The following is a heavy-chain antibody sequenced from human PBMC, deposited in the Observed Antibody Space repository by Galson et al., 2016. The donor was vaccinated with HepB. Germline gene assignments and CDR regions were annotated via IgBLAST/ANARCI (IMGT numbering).Heavy chain of an antibody. CDR1: GGSINSDS. Sequence: ETLSLTCTFSGGSINSDSWTWIRQPPGKGLEWIGYIYNGVTTNYNPSLRSRVAISMDTPKTQFTLYLSSVTAADTAVYYCARGRLAWVQYYFDYWGQGALVTVSS. D-gene: IGHD5-24*01. J-gene: IGHJ4*02. V-gene: IGHV4-59*01. CDR2: IYNGVTT. CDR3: ARGRLAWVQYYFDY.